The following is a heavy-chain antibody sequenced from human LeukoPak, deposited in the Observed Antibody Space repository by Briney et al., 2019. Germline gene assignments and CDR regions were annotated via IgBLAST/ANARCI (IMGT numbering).Heavy chain of an antibody. J-gene: IGHJ4*02. Sequence: GASVKVSCKASEGTFISNAISWVRQAPGQGLEWMGRIIPILDIANYAQKFQGRVTITSDKSTSTAYMELSSLRSEDTAVYYCARATRHEYTSSWYSDYWGQGTLVTVSS. V-gene: IGHV1-69*04. CDR3: ARATRHEYTSSWYSDY. CDR1: EGTFISNA. D-gene: IGHD6-13*01. CDR2: IIPILDIA.